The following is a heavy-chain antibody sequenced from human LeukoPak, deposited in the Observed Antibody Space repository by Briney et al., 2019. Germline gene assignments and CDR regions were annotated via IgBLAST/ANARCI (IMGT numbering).Heavy chain of an antibody. Sequence: GGSLRLSCAASGFTFSSYAMSWVRQAPGKGLEWVSSISSSSSYIYYADSVKGRFTISRDNAKNSLYLQMNSLRAEDTAVYYCARDDLYYYGSGSLNWFDPWGQGTLVTVSS. CDR1: GFTFSSYA. V-gene: IGHV3-21*01. D-gene: IGHD3-10*01. CDR3: ARDDLYYYGSGSLNWFDP. CDR2: ISSSSSYI. J-gene: IGHJ5*02.